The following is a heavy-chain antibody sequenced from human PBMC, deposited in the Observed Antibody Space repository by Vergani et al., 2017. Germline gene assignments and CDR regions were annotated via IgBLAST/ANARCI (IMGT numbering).Heavy chain of an antibody. CDR1: GGPISSSSYY. J-gene: IGHJ4*02. CDR3: ASYLTLPYFDY. Sequence: QLQLQESGPGLVQPSETLSLTCTVSGGPISSSSYYWGWTRQPPGKGLEWIGSIYYSGSTYYNPSLKSRVTISVDTSKNQFSLMLSSVTAADTAVYYCASYLTLPYFDYWGQGTLVTVSS. D-gene: IGHD1-26*01. CDR2: IYYSGST. V-gene: IGHV4-39*07.